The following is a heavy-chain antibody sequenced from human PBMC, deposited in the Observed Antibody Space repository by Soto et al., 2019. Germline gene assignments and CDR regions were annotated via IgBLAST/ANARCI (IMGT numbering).Heavy chain of an antibody. CDR3: ARSSRLYCSSTSSSYYYGMDV. CDR2: IDWDDDK. CDR1: GFSLSTSGMG. D-gene: IGHD2-2*01. V-gene: IGHV2-70*01. Sequence: SGPTLVNPTQTLTLTCTFSGFSLSTSGMGVSWIRQPPGKALEWLALIDWDDDKYYSTSLKTRLTISKDTSKNQVVLTMTNMDPVDTATYYCARSSRLYCSSTSSSYYYGMDVWGQGTTVTVSS. J-gene: IGHJ6*02.